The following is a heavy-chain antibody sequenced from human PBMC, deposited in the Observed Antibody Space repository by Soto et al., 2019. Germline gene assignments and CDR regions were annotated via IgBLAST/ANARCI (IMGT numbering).Heavy chain of an antibody. J-gene: IGHJ4*02. V-gene: IGHV4-61*01. CDR3: ARGSDSSPPLYFDY. Sequence: SETLSLTCTVSGGSVSSTSYYWTWIRQPPGKGLEWIGYIHYSGSTNYNPSLKSRVTISVDTSKNQFSLKLSSVTAADTAVYYCARGSDSSPPLYFDYWGQGTLVTVSS. CDR1: GGSVSSTSYY. CDR2: IHYSGST. D-gene: IGHD6-13*01.